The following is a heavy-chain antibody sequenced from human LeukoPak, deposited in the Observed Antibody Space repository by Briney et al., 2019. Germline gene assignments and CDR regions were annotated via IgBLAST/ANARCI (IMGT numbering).Heavy chain of an antibody. V-gene: IGHV3-7*01. CDR1: GFTFSSYW. Sequence: GGSLRLSCAASGFTFSSYWMSWVRQAPGKGLEWVANIKQDGSEKYYVDSVKGRFTISRDNAQNSLYLQMNSLRAEDTAVYYCARDLAAAGYYYYGMDVWGQGTTVTVSS. J-gene: IGHJ6*02. CDR3: ARDLAAAGYYYYGMDV. CDR2: IKQDGSEK. D-gene: IGHD6-13*01.